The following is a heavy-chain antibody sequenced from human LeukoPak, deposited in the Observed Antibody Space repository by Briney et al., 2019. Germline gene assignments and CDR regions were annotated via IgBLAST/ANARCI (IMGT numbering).Heavy chain of an antibody. J-gene: IGHJ4*02. CDR3: ARVSTGPV. Sequence: GGSLRLSCPASGLTFSSYSMNWVRQAPGKGLEWVSSISSTGNYIHYADSVKGRFTISRDNAQKSLYLQMNSLRVEDSAVYYCARVSTGPVWGQGTLVTVSS. D-gene: IGHD1-1*01. CDR1: GLTFSSYS. CDR2: ISSTGNYI. V-gene: IGHV3-21*01.